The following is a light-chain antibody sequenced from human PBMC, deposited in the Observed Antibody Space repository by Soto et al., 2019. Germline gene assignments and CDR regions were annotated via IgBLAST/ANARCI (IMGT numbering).Light chain of an antibody. CDR2: GAS. CDR1: QSVSSSY. V-gene: IGKV3-20*01. J-gene: IGKJ1*01. Sequence: EIVLTQSPGTLSLSPGERATLSCRASQSVSSSYLAWYQQKPGQAPRLLIYGASSRATGIPDRFSSSGSGTDFTLTISRLEPEDFAVYYCQQYGSSSWTFGQGTKVEIK. CDR3: QQYGSSSWT.